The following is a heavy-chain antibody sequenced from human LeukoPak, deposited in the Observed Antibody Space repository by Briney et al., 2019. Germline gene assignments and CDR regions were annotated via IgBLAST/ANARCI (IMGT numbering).Heavy chain of an antibody. J-gene: IGHJ4*02. CDR2: INDKGGQR. D-gene: IGHD1-26*01. Sequence: GGSLRLSCAASGFAFNNYAMTWVRQAPGRRLEWVSNINDKGGQRHYADSVKGRFTISRDNSKNTLFLQMDRLRAEDTAVYYCAKTQWKVGATDYFDYWGPGILVTVSS. V-gene: IGHV3-23*01. CDR3: AKTQWKVGATDYFDY. CDR1: GFAFNNYA.